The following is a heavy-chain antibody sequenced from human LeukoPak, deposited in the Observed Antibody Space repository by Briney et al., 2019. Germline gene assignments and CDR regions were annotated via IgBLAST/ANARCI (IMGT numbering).Heavy chain of an antibody. CDR3: ARTGLWFRYFDY. CDR2: INPSGGST. D-gene: IGHD3-10*01. CDR1: GYTFTGYY. V-gene: IGHV1-46*01. J-gene: IGHJ4*02. Sequence: ASVKVSCKASGYTFTGYYMHWVRQAPGQGLEWMGIINPSGGSTSYAQKFQGRVTMTRDTSTSTVYVELSSLRSEDTAVYYCARTGLWFRYFDYWGQGTLVTVSS.